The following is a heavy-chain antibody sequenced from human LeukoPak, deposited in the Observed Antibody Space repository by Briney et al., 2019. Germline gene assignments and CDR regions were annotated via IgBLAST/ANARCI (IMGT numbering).Heavy chain of an antibody. Sequence: ASVKVSCKASGYTFTRYYMHWVRQAPGQGLEWMGWINPNSGGTNYAQKFQGRVTMTRDTSISTAYMELSRLRSDDTAVYYCAISYQLGLGYMDVWGKGTTVTVSS. CDR1: GYTFTRYY. D-gene: IGHD2-2*01. J-gene: IGHJ6*03. CDR3: AISYQLGLGYMDV. V-gene: IGHV1-2*02. CDR2: INPNSGGT.